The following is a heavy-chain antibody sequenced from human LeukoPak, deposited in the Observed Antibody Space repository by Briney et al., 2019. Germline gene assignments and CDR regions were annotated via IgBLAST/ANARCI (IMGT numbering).Heavy chain of an antibody. J-gene: IGHJ3*02. V-gene: IGHV3-48*03. CDR3: AKDEGYCNGGSCYLGAFDI. CDR1: GFTFSSYE. D-gene: IGHD2-15*01. Sequence: GGSLRLSCAASGFTFSSYEMNWVRQAPGKGLEWVSYISSSGSTIYYADSVKGRFTISRDNAKNSLYLQMNSLRAEDTAVYYCAKDEGYCNGGSCYLGAFDIWGQGTMVTVSS. CDR2: ISSSGSTI.